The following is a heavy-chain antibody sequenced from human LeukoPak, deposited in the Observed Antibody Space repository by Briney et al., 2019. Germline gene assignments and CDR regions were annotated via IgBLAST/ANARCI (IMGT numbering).Heavy chain of an antibody. V-gene: IGHV4-34*01. J-gene: IGHJ6*03. D-gene: IGHD1-26*01. Sequence: SETLSLPCTVSGGSISGYYWSWIRQPPGKGLEWFGESNPSGSTNYNPSLKSRVTISADTSKNQFSLKLSSVTAADTAVYYCARGYRGSRGYFYYYYMDVWGKGTTVTVS. CDR3: ARGYRGSRGYFYYYYMDV. CDR1: GGSISGYY. CDR2: SNPSGST.